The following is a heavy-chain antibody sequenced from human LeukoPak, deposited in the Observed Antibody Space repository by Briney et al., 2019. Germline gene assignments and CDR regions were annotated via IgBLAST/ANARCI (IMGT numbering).Heavy chain of an antibody. CDR3: ARDGWELLQSLNY. CDR1: GYTFTTYG. Sequence: ASVKVSCKASGYTFTTYGISWVRQAPGQGLEWMGWISAYNGNTNYAQKLQGRVTMTTDTSTSTAYVELRSLRSDDTAVYYCARDGWELLQSLNYWGQGTLVTVSS. CDR2: ISAYNGNT. V-gene: IGHV1-18*01. J-gene: IGHJ4*02. D-gene: IGHD1-26*01.